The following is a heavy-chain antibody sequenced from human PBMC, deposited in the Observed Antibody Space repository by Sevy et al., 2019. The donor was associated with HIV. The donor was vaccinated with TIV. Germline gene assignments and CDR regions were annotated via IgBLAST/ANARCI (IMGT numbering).Heavy chain of an antibody. J-gene: IGHJ4*02. V-gene: IGHV3-7*01. Sequence: GGSLRLSCAASGFTFSSYWMSWVRQAPGKGLEWVANIKQDGSEKYYVDSVKGRFTISRDNAKNSLYLQMNSLRAEDTAVYYCAREYPYDFWSDYISWYFDYWGQGTLVTVSS. CDR2: IKQDGSEK. CDR1: GFTFSSYW. D-gene: IGHD3-3*01. CDR3: AREYPYDFWSDYISWYFDY.